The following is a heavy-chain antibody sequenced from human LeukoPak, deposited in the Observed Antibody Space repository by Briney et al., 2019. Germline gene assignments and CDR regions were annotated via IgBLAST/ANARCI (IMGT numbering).Heavy chain of an antibody. CDR3: ARDFSAATVDY. V-gene: IGHV3-7*04. Sequence: PGGSLRLSCAASGFTFSSYWMSWVRQAPGKGLEWVANMKQDGSEKYYVDSVKGRFTISRDNAKNSLHLQMNSLRAEDTAVYYCARDFSAATVDYWGQGTLVTVSS. D-gene: IGHD2-15*01. CDR2: MKQDGSEK. CDR1: GFTFSSYW. J-gene: IGHJ4*02.